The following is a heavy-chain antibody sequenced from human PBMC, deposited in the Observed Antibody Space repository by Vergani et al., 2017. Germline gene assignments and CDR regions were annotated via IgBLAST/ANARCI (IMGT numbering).Heavy chain of an antibody. V-gene: IGHV4-31*03. CDR2: IFYSGTT. Sequence: QVQLQESGPGLVKPSQTLSLTCTVSGASMSSVGYYWTWIRQRPGKGLEWIGYIFYSGTTYDNPSLRSRLTISVDTSQNQFSLKLRSVTAADTAVYYCARAYGRYDWFDYWGQRTLVTVSS. D-gene: IGHD1-20*01. CDR3: ARAYGRYDWFDY. CDR1: GASMSSVGYY. J-gene: IGHJ4*01.